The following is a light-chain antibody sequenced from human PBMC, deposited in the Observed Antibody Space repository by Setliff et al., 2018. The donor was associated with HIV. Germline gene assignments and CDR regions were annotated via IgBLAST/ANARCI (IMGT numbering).Light chain of an antibody. CDR2: EVS. V-gene: IGLV2-14*01. CDR1: SSDVGGYNS. J-gene: IGLJ1*01. CDR3: SSYTGSSTLGV. Sequence: QSALTQPASVSGSPGQSITISCTGTSSDVGGYNSVSWYQQHPGKAPKLMIYEVSNRPSGVSNRFSGSKSGNTASLTISGLQPEDEADYYCSSYTGSSTLGVFGTGTKVTVL.